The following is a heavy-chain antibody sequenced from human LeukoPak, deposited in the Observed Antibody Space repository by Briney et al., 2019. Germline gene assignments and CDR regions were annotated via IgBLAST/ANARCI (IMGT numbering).Heavy chain of an antibody. CDR1: GGTFISYA. D-gene: IGHD6-19*01. CDR3: AREEDVEGWYGPYDY. Sequence: ASVKVSCKASGGTFISYAISWVRQAPGQGLEWMGGIIPIFGTANYAQKFQGRVTITADESTSTAYMELSSLRSEDTAVYYCAREEDVEGWYGPYDYWGQGTLVTVSS. J-gene: IGHJ4*02. V-gene: IGHV1-69*13. CDR2: IIPIFGTA.